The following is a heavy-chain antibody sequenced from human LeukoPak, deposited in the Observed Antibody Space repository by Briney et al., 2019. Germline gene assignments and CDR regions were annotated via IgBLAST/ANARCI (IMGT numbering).Heavy chain of an antibody. CDR3: ARDAGSNWFDP. J-gene: IGHJ5*02. D-gene: IGHD1-1*01. CDR1: GGTFSSYA. Sequence: SVKVSCKDSGGTFSSYAISWVRQAPGQGVERMGRIIPIFGTANYAQKLQGRVTITTDESTSTAYMELSSLRSEDTAVYYCARDAGSNWFDPWGQGTLVTVSS. V-gene: IGHV1-69*05. CDR2: IIPIFGTA.